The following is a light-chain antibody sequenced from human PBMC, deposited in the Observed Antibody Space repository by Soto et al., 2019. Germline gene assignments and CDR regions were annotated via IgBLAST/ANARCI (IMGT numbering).Light chain of an antibody. CDR3: LQHNSYTVT. CDR1: QDIRND. V-gene: IGKV1-17*01. Sequence: DIQMTQYPSSLSASVGDRVTITWGASQDIRNDLGWYQQRPGKAPKRLIYAASSLQSGVPSRLRGSGSGTELTITISSLQNEDFGTYYCLQHNSYTVTFGHGTRLEIK. CDR2: AAS. J-gene: IGKJ5*01.